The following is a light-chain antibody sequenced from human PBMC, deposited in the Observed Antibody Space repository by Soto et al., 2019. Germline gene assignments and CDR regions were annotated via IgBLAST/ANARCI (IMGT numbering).Light chain of an antibody. V-gene: IGLV1-40*01. CDR2: GNS. J-gene: IGLJ1*01. CDR3: HSYDSTLSGV. CDR1: SSKIGAGYD. Sequence: QSVLTQPPSVSGAPGPRVHISCTGSSSKIGAGYDVHWYQQLPGTAPKLLIYGNSNRPSGVPDRFSGSKSGTSASLAITGLRAEDGADYYCHSYDSTLSGVFGTGTKVPAL.